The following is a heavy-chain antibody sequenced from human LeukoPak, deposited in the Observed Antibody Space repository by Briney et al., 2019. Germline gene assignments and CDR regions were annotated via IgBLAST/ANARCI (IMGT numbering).Heavy chain of an antibody. Sequence: PSETLSLTCTVSGGSIVDYYWSWIRQPPGQGLEWIGYLYYSSNTNYSPSLKRRVTISATTSKTQYYLKLGFITHETTADYYAVRDLWGAGGTQYWGQGILVTVSS. V-gene: IGHV4-59*01. D-gene: IGHD4-23*01. J-gene: IGHJ4*02. CDR1: GGSIVDYY. CDR2: LYYSSNT. CDR3: VRDLWGAGGTQY.